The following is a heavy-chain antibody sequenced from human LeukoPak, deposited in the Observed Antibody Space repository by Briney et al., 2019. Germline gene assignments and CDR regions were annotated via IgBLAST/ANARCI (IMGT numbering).Heavy chain of an antibody. D-gene: IGHD2-2*01. CDR3: ARVRSRYCSSTSCTQAHMDV. V-gene: IGHV4-34*01. CDR1: GGSSSGYY. J-gene: IGHJ6*02. CDR2: INHSGST. Sequence: SETLSLTCAVYGGSSSGYYWSWIRQPPGKGLEWIGEINHSGSTNYNPSLKSRVTISVDTSKNQFSLKLSSVTAADTAVYYCARVRSRYCSSTSCTQAHMDVWGQGTTVTVSS.